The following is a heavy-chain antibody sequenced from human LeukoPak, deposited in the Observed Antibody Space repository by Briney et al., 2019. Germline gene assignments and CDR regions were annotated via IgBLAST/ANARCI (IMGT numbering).Heavy chain of an antibody. J-gene: IGHJ1*01. CDR2: IKSDGST. CDR1: GFTFSSYW. Sequence: GGSLRLSCAASGFTFSSYWMHWVRQAPGKGLVWVSRIKSDGSTNYADSVKGRFTISSSNAKNKLLQQMNSLRDEDTGVYYCARAPSEIGGYYPEYFRHWGQGALVTVSS. D-gene: IGHD3-22*01. V-gene: IGHV3-74*01. CDR3: ARAPSEIGGYYPEYFRH.